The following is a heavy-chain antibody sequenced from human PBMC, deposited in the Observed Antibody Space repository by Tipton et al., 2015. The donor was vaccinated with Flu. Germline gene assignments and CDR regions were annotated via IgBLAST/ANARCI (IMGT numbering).Heavy chain of an antibody. CDR2: IYYSGST. J-gene: IGHJ3*02. V-gene: IGHV4-31*03. D-gene: IGHD6-13*01. CDR3: ASYDHRDIYSSSWAGARRAFDI. Sequence: LRLSCTVSGGSISSGGYYWSWIRQHPGKGLEWIGYIYYSGSTYYNPSLKSRVTISVDTSKNQFSLKLSSVTAADTAVYYCASYDHRDIYSSSWAGARRAFDIWGQGTMVTVSS. CDR1: GGSISSGGYY.